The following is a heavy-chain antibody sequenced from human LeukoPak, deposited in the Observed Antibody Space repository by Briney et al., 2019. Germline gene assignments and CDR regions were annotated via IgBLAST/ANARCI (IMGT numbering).Heavy chain of an antibody. V-gene: IGHV4-31*03. Sequence: NPSETLSLTCTVSGGSISSGGYYWSWIRQHPGKGLEWIGYIYYSGSTYNNPSLKSRVTISVDTSKNQFSLKLSSVTAADTAVYYCARAPTNWNYFDYWGQGTLVTVSS. CDR2: IYYSGST. J-gene: IGHJ4*02. CDR1: GGSISSGGYY. CDR3: ARAPTNWNYFDY. D-gene: IGHD1-1*01.